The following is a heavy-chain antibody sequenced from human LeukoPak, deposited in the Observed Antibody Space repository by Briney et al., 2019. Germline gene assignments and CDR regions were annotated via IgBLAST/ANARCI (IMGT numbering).Heavy chain of an antibody. CDR2: ISYDGGDI. D-gene: IGHD5-18*01. CDR3: AKGGYRFAYVFDY. J-gene: IGHJ4*02. V-gene: IGHV3-30-3*02. Sequence: PGGSLRLSCVVSTYTFSSFAAHWVRQAPGTGLEWVSFISYDGGDIKYADSVKGRFTISRDNSKNTLYLQMNSLSPEDTAVYYWAKGGYRFAYVFDYWGQGTLVTVSS. CDR1: TYTFSSFA.